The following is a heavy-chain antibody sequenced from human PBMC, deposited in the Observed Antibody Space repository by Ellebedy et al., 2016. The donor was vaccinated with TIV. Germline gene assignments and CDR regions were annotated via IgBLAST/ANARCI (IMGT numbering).Heavy chain of an antibody. J-gene: IGHJ6*02. V-gene: IGHV4-61*03. Sequence: SETLSLTCTVSGGSVSSGGYFWSWIRQSPGKGLEWIGYIYHTGNTNYSPSLKSRVTISMDTSKNYFSLKLASVTAADTAVYYCARELYDILTGYSSGMDVWGQGTTVTVSS. CDR2: IYHTGNT. D-gene: IGHD3-9*01. CDR1: GGSVSSGGYF. CDR3: ARELYDILTGYSSGMDV.